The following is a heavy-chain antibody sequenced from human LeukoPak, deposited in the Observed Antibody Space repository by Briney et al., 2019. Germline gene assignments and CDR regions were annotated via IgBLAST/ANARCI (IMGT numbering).Heavy chain of an antibody. D-gene: IGHD3-9*01. CDR1: GYTFITYG. CDR2: ITAYNGNT. Sequence: ASVKVSCKTSGYTFITYGFSWVRQPPGQGLEWMGWITAYNGNTKYPPHLQDRVTMTTDTSTRTAYKELRSLRSDDTAVYYLARVNYHILTGDYIPHAFYIWGQGTMVTVSS. CDR3: ARVNYHILTGDYIPHAFYI. J-gene: IGHJ3*02. V-gene: IGHV1-18*04.